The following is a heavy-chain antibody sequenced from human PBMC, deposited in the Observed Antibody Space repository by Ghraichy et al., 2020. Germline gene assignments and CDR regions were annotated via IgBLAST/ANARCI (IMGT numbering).Heavy chain of an antibody. CDR3: AREYCSGGRCFFGTGGSHFDY. J-gene: IGHJ4*02. CDR2: INNNGGIT. D-gene: IGHD2-15*01. CDR1: GFTFSRYI. Sequence: GGSLRLSCSASGFTFSRYIMYWVRQAPGKGLEYVATINNNGGITYYADSVKGRFTISRDNAKNTLYLQMNSLRAEDTAVYYCAREYCSGGRCFFGTGGSHFDYWGQGTMVTVSS. V-gene: IGHV3-64*04.